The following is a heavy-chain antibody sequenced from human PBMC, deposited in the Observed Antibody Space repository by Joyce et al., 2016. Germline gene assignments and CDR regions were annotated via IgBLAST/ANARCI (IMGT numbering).Heavy chain of an antibody. CDR3: ARASAYGAPFEY. J-gene: IGHJ4*02. V-gene: IGHV4-31*03. CDR2: SYVGGTT. D-gene: IGHD3-16*01. Sequence: QVQLQESGPGLVKPSQALSLTCTVSGDSVSSGTYYWSWIRRHPGKGLELIGYSYVGGTTDYNPSLRGRISISVDKSQNQFSLNLNCVTAADTAVYYCARASAYGAPFEYWGQGILVTASS. CDR1: GDSVSSGTYY.